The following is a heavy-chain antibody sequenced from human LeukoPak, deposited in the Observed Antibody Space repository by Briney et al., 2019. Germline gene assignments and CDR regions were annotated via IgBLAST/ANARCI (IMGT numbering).Heavy chain of an antibody. CDR1: GGSISSGGYY. D-gene: IGHD3-22*01. J-gene: IGHJ4*02. V-gene: IGHV4-31*03. CDR2: IYYSGST. Sequence: PSGTLSLTCTVSGGSISSGGYYWSWIRQHPGKGLEWIGYIYYSGSTYYNPSLKSRVTISVDTSKNQFSLKLSSVTAADTAVYYCARQHPRSYYYDSSGTHLDYWGQGTLVTVSS. CDR3: ARQHPRSYYYDSSGTHLDY.